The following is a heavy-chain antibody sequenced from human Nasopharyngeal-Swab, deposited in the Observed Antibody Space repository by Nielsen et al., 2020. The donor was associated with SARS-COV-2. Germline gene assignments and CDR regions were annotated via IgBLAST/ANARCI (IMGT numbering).Heavy chain of an antibody. V-gene: IGHV3-48*03. CDR3: AREPTVLRSSHRDAFDI. CDR2: ISRSGGTK. Sequence: GESLKISCAASGFTFSSYEMNWVRQAPGKGLEWVSYISRSGGTKYYADSVKGRFTISRDNSKNTLYLQMNSLRAEDTAVYYCAREPTVLRSSHRDAFDIWGQGTMVTVSS. CDR1: GFTFSSYE. J-gene: IGHJ3*02. D-gene: IGHD2/OR15-2a*01.